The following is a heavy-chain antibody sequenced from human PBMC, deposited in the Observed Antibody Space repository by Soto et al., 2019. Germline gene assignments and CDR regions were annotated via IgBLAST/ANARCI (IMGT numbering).Heavy chain of an antibody. CDR3: ARRSTVTYDY. D-gene: IGHD4-17*01. CDR2: FYYSEST. Sequence: SETLSLTCTVSGGSITSNSYYWGWIRQPPGKGLEWIGSFYYSESTYFNPSLKSRVTISVDTSKNQFSLKLSAATAADTAVYYCARRSTVTYDYWGQGILVTVST. CDR1: GGSITSNSYY. J-gene: IGHJ4*02. V-gene: IGHV4-39*01.